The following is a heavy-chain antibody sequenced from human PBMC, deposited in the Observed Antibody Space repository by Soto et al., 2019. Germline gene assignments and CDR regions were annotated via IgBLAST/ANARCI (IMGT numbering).Heavy chain of an antibody. CDR2: IIPIFGTA. CDR3: ASGSYRPNYYYYYGMDV. Sequence: WASVKVSCKASGGTFSSYAISWVRQAPGQGLEWMGGIIPIFGTANYAQKFQGRVTITADKSTSTAYMELSSLRSEDTAVYYCASGSYRPNYYYYYGMDVWGQGTTVTV. V-gene: IGHV1-69*06. D-gene: IGHD1-26*01. CDR1: GGTFSSYA. J-gene: IGHJ6*02.